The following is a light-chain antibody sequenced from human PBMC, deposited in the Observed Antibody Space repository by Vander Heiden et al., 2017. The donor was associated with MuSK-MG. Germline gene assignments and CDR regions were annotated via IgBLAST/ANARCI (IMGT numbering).Light chain of an antibody. Sequence: QSALTQPASVSGSPGQSITISCTGTSSDVGSYNLVSWYQQPPGKAPNLLIYDVSKRPSGVSNRFSGSKSGNTASLTISGLQAEDEADYYCCSYAGSSTSVVFGGGTKLTVL. CDR1: SSDVGSYNL. CDR3: CSYAGSSTSVV. J-gene: IGLJ2*01. V-gene: IGLV2-23*02. CDR2: DVS.